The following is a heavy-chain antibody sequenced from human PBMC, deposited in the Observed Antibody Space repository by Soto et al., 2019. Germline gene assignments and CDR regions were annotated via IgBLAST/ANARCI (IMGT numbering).Heavy chain of an antibody. CDR3: ARVVPGAEAWFGP. Sequence: DSVQVSCKTSGYTFSNYGITWVRQAPGQPLEWLGWISLYSDGTNYAQKFQGRVSMTTDTSTTTAYMELRSLRSDDTAVYYCARVVPGAEAWFGPWGQGNLVTVYS. V-gene: IGHV1-18*01. D-gene: IGHD2-2*01. CDR2: ISLYSDGT. J-gene: IGHJ5*02. CDR1: GYTFSNYG.